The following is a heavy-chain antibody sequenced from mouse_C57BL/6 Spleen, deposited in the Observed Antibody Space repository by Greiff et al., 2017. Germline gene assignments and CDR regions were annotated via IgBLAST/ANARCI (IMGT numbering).Heavy chain of an antibody. CDR1: GYTFTDYE. CDR2: IDPETGGT. D-gene: IGHD1-1*01. Sequence: VQLQQSGAELVRPGASVTLSCKASGYTFTDYEMHWVKQTPVHGLEWIGAIDPETGGTAYNQKFKGKAILTADKSSSTAYMELRSLTSEDSAVYYCTRLPLITTVVENYYAMDYWGQGTSVTVSS. J-gene: IGHJ4*01. CDR3: TRLPLITTVVENYYAMDY. V-gene: IGHV1-15*01.